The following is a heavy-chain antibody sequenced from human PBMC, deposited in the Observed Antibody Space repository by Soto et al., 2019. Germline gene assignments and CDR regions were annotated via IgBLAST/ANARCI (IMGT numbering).Heavy chain of an antibody. V-gene: IGHV1-46*01. CDR1: GDTFTEYY. J-gene: IGHJ4*02. Sequence: QVQLMQSGAEVKKPGASVKVSCKASGDTFTEYYIHWVRQAPGQGLEWMGTVNPSGGHTTYAQHCLGRGTLTRDTATSTRYMELTSLTPAAQAVYYCARGGHVVVVTAGLDYWGQGTLVTVSS. CDR2: VNPSGGHT. CDR3: ARGGHVVVVTAGLDY. D-gene: IGHD2-21*02.